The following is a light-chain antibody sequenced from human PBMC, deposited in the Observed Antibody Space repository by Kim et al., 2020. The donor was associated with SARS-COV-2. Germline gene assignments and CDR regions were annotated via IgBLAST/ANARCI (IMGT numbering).Light chain of an antibody. Sequence: DIQMTQSPSSLSASVGDRVTITCRASQGINNYLAWYQQKPGQVPKLLISDASSLQSGVPSRFSGSGAGTEFTLTISSLQPEDVATYYCQKHDGAPLTFGGGTKVDIK. CDR1: QGINNY. CDR3: QKHDGAPLT. V-gene: IGKV1-27*01. J-gene: IGKJ4*01. CDR2: DAS.